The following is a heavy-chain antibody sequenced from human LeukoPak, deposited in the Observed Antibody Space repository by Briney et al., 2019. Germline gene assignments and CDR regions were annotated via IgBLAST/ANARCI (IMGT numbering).Heavy chain of an antibody. D-gene: IGHD1-14*01. Sequence: SETLSLTCTVSGGSISSSSYYWGWIRQPPGKGLEWIGRIYTSGSTNYNPSLKSRVTMSVDTSKNQFSLKLSSVTAADTAVYYCARDGGPPMFDPWGQGTLVTVSS. CDR3: ARDGGPPMFDP. V-gene: IGHV4-39*07. CDR1: GGSISSSSYY. J-gene: IGHJ5*02. CDR2: IYTSGST.